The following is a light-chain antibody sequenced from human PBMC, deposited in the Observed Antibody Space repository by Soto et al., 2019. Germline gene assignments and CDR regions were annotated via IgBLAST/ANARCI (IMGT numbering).Light chain of an antibody. Sequence: QSVLTQPPSASGTPGQSVTISCSGSSSNIGINTVDWEQQLPGTAPKLLIYSSNQRPSGVPDRFSGSKYGTSASLDISGLQPDDEAAYFFAACHASLNALYVFRTGT. CDR1: SSNIGINT. CDR3: AACHASLNALYV. V-gene: IGLV1-44*01. CDR2: SSN. J-gene: IGLJ1*01.